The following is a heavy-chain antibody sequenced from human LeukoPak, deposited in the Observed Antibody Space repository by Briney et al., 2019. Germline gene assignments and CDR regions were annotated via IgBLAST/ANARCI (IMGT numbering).Heavy chain of an antibody. Sequence: GGSLRLSCAASGFTFSNYIMHWVRQAPGKGLEWVSFIRFDGTNRHYADSVKGRFTISRDNANNMLYLQMNSLNFEDTAVYYCARDAYHSGDLDQWGEGTLVIVSS. J-gene: IGHJ4*02. CDR3: ARDAYHSGDLDQ. V-gene: IGHV3-30*02. D-gene: IGHD7-27*01. CDR1: GFTFSNYI. CDR2: IRFDGTNR.